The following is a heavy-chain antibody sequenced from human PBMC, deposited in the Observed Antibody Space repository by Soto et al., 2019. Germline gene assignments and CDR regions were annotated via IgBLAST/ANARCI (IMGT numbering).Heavy chain of an antibody. CDR3: ASGRGIAAGWFDP. V-gene: IGHV4-34*01. D-gene: IGHD6-25*01. J-gene: IGHJ5*02. Sequence: PSETLSLTCAVYGGSFSGYYWSWIRQPPGKGLEWIGEINHSGSTNYNPSLKSRVTISVDTSKNQFSLKLSSVTAADTAVYYCASGRGIAAGWFDPWGQGTLVTVSS. CDR1: GGSFSGYY. CDR2: INHSGST.